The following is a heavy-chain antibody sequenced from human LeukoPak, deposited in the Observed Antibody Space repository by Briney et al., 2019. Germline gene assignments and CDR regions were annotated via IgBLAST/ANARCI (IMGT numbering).Heavy chain of an antibody. CDR3: ARDLGSRWELGGY. CDR2: IIPMLGTP. V-gene: IGHV1-69*06. J-gene: IGHJ4*02. D-gene: IGHD1-26*01. CDR1: GYTFTSYD. Sequence: SVKVSCKASGYTFTSYDINWVRQAPGQGLEWMGGIIPMLGTPNYAQKFQGRVTITADKSTSTAYMDLSSLRSEDTAVYYCARDLGSRWELGGYWGQGTLVTVSS.